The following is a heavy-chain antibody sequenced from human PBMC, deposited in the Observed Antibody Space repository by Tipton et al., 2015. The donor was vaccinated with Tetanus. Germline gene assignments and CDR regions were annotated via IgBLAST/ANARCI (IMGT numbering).Heavy chain of an antibody. CDR2: IYPGDSDT. Sequence: QLVQSGAEVKEAGESLRISCKASGYRFSSYWIAWVRQMPGKGLEWVGLIYPGDSDTKISPSFRGQVTFSADKSISTAYLQWTSLKPSDTAIYFCARLPKHYSASGSTWGQGTLVTVSS. CDR1: GYRFSSYW. CDR3: ARLPKHYSASGST. V-gene: IGHV5-51*01. J-gene: IGHJ5*02. D-gene: IGHD3-10*01.